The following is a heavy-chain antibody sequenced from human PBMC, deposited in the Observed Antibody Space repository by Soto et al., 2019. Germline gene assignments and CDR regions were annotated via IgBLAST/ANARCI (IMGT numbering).Heavy chain of an antibody. CDR3: ARVGGDVDYVWGTRRAVDY. Sequence: QVQVVQSGTEVKKPGASVKVSCKVSGFTFSNHGLSWVRQAPGQGLEWMGWISGYNGHTNYAQKFQGRVTVTTDTSTTTGTRTVYRELRSLTSDYTAVYYGARVGGDVDYVWGTRRAVDYWGEGTVVTVSS. J-gene: IGHJ4*02. CDR2: ISGYNGHT. V-gene: IGHV1-18*01. D-gene: IGHD3-16*01. CDR1: GFTFSNHG.